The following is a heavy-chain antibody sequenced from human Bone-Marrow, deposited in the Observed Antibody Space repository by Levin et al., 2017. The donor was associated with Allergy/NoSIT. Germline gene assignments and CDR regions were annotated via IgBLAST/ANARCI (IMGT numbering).Heavy chain of an antibody. CDR1: GYTFTGYL. V-gene: IGHV1-2*03. J-gene: IGHJ5*02. Sequence: LAASVKVSCKTSGYTFTGYLLHWVRQAPGQGLEWMGYISPNSGATNYDQRFQGRVTMTRDTSIDTAYMELSRLTSDDTAVYYCARVAEEGPWGQGTLVTVSS. CDR3: ARVAEEGP. CDR2: ISPNSGAT.